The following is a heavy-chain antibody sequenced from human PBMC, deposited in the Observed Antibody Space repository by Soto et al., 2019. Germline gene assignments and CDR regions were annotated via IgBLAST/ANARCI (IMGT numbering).Heavy chain of an antibody. V-gene: IGHV3-30-3*01. CDR2: LSYDGNNE. D-gene: IGHD4-4*01. CDR3: ARDLVAVTNPDYYYGMDV. J-gene: IGHJ6*02. Sequence: GGSLRLSCAASGFPFSHYAMHWVRQAPGKGLEWVALLSYDGNNEDYADSVRGQFTISRDNSKNTVYLQMNSLRAEETAVYYCARDLVAVTNPDYYYGMDVWGQGTTVTVSS. CDR1: GFPFSHYA.